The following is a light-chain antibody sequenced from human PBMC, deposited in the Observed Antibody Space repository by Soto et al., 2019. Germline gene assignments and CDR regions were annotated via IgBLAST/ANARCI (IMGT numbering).Light chain of an antibody. CDR2: EVT. V-gene: IGLV2-8*01. Sequence: QSALTQPPSASGSPGHSVTISCAGTSSDVGGYNYVSWYQQHPGKAPKLMIYEVTKRPSGVPDRFSGSKSGNTASLTVSGLQAEDEADYYCSSYAGSNSWVFGGGTQLTVL. CDR1: SSDVGGYNY. CDR3: SSYAGSNSWV. J-gene: IGLJ3*02.